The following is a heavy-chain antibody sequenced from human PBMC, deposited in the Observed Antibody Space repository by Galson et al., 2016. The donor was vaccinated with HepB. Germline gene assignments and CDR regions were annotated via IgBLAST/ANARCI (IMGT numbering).Heavy chain of an antibody. D-gene: IGHD3-10*01. CDR2: ILTDNGAT. J-gene: IGHJ4*02. Sequence: KVSXKASGXTFTSHPXHWVRXAPGQSLEXXXWILTDNGATKCSQKFQDRVTITRDTSATTVYMELSSLRSEDTAVYYCASRIGGLYYGYWGPGTLGTVSS. CDR3: ASRIGGLYYGY. CDR1: GXTFTSHP. V-gene: IGHV1-3*04.